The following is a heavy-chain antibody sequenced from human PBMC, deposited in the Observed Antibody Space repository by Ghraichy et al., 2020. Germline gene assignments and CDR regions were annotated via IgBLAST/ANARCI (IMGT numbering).Heavy chain of an antibody. CDR3: ARAGRLVGGGRRYFFYGMDV. V-gene: IGHV1-18*04. Sequence: ASVKVSCKVSGYMFSSYGISWVRQAPGQGLEWMGWISPFNGNKNYGEQVQDRVTMTTDTSTNTVYMELRSLRSDDTAVYFCARAGRLVGGGRRYFFYGMDVWGQGTTVIVSS. CDR2: ISPFNGNK. CDR1: GYMFSSYG. D-gene: IGHD1-26*01. J-gene: IGHJ6*02.